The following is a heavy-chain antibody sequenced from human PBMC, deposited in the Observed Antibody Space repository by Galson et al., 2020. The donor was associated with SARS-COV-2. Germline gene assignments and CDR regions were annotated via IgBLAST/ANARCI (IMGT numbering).Heavy chain of an antibody. CDR2: IYYSGST. CDR1: GGSISSYY. V-gene: IGHV4-59*01. J-gene: IGHJ6*03. Sequence: SETLSLTCTVSGGSISSYYWSWIRQPPGKGLEWIGYIYYSGSTNYNPSLKSRVTISVDTSKNQFSLKLSSVTAADTAVYYCARGVVGATWFHDYYMDVWGKGTTVTVSS. D-gene: IGHD1-26*01. CDR3: ARGVVGATWFHDYYMDV.